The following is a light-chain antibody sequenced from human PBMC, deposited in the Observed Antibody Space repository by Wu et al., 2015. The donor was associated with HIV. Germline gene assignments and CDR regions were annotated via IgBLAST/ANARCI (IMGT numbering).Light chain of an antibody. V-gene: IGKV1-5*03. J-gene: IGKJ2*03. CDR1: QSIGSW. Sequence: SVGDSVTITCRASQSIGSWMAWYQQKPGKAPNLLIYKASTLEFGVPSRFSGSKSGTEFTLTISSLQPEDVATYYCQKYNSAPPSFGQGTKLEIK. CDR2: KAS. CDR3: QKYNSAPPS.